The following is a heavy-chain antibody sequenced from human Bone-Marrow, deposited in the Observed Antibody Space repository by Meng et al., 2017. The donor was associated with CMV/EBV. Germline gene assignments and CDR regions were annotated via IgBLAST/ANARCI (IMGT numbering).Heavy chain of an antibody. D-gene: IGHD6-13*01. V-gene: IGHV1-46*01. Sequence: ASVKVSCKASGYTFTSYDMHWVRQAPGQGLEWMGIINPSGGSTSYAQKFQGRVTMTRDTSTSTVYMELSSLRSEDTAVYYCAFASYSSSITPQFDPWGQGTLVTVSS. CDR1: GYTFTSYD. CDR2: INPSGGST. J-gene: IGHJ5*02. CDR3: AFASYSSSITPQFDP.